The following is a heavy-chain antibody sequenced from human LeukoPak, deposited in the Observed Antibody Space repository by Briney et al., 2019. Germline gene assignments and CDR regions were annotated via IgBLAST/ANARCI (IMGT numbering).Heavy chain of an antibody. CDR3: ARQRMKQWLVLEVFDY. CDR2: IKQDGSEK. J-gene: IGHJ4*02. D-gene: IGHD6-19*01. CDR1: GFTFSSYW. V-gene: IGHV3-7*01. Sequence: GGSLRLSCAASGFTFSSYWMSWVRQAPGKGLEWVANIKQDGSEKYYVDSVKGRFTISRDNGKDSLYLQMNSLRAEDTAVYYCARQRMKQWLVLEVFDYWGQGTLVTVSS.